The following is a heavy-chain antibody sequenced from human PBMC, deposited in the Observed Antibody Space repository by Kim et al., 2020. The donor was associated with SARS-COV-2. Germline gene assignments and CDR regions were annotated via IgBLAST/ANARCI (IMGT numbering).Heavy chain of an antibody. CDR2: GDT. CDR3: AAGNDAFNI. J-gene: IGHJ3*02. V-gene: IGHV3-13*01. Sequence: GDTDYPGSVKGRFTISRGNAKNSWNLQMNSLRAGDTAVYYCAAGNDAFNIWCQGTMVTVSS.